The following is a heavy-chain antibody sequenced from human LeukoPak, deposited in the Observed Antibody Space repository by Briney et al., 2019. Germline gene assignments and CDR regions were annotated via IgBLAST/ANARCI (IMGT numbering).Heavy chain of an antibody. CDR2: IKQDGSEK. CDR1: GFTFSNYW. Sequence: GGSPRLSCAASGFTFSNYWMSWVRQAPGKGLEWVANIKQDGSEKYYVDSVKGRFTISRDNAKNSLYLQMNSLRAEDTAVYYCARGAGYYDSSGYDDAFDIWGQGTMVTVSS. J-gene: IGHJ3*02. D-gene: IGHD3-22*01. V-gene: IGHV3-7*01. CDR3: ARGAGYYDSSGYDDAFDI.